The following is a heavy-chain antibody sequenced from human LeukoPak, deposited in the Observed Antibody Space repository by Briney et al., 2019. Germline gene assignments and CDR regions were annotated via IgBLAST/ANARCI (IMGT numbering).Heavy chain of an antibody. Sequence: GGSLRLSCAASGFTFSSYAMSWVRQAPGKGLEWVSAISGSGSSTYYADSVKGRFTISRDSSKNTLYLQMNSLRAEDTAVHYCAKSPYSSGWPPFDYWGQGTMVTVSS. V-gene: IGHV3-23*01. CDR3: AKSPYSSGWPPFDY. D-gene: IGHD6-19*01. J-gene: IGHJ4*02. CDR2: ISGSGSST. CDR1: GFTFSSYA.